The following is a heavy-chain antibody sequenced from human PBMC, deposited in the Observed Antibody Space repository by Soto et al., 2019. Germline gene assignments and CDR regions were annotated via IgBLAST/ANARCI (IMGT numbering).Heavy chain of an antibody. Sequence: QITLKESGPTLVKPTQTLTLTCTFSGFSLGTTGAGVGWIRQPPGKALEWLALLYWDDDKTYSPSLQSRLTITKDTSKNQVILTMTNMDPVDTATYYCVSGSFPSWFDPWGQGTLVTISS. CDR1: GFSLGTTGAG. CDR3: VSGSFPSWFDP. V-gene: IGHV2-5*02. CDR2: LYWDDDK. J-gene: IGHJ5*02. D-gene: IGHD3-10*01.